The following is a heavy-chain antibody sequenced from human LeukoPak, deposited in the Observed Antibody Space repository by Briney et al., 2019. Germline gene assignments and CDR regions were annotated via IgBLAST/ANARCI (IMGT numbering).Heavy chain of an antibody. CDR1: GGSFSGYF. D-gene: IGHD3-10*01. Sequence: PSETLSLTCAVYGGSFSGYFWSWIRQPPGKGLEWIGEINQRGYTNYNLSLKSRVTISVDTSKNQFSLKLNSMTAADTAVYYCARMRVRGVFLYYFDYWGQGTLVTVSS. J-gene: IGHJ4*02. CDR3: ARMRVRGVFLYYFDY. V-gene: IGHV4-34*01. CDR2: INQRGYT.